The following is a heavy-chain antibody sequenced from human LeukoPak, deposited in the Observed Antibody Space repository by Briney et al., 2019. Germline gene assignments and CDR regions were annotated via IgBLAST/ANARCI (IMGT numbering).Heavy chain of an antibody. CDR2: ISGSGGST. D-gene: IGHD6-19*01. CDR1: GFTFSSYA. V-gene: IGHV3-23*01. Sequence: GGSLRLSCAASGFTFSSYAMSWVRQAPGKGLEWVSAISGSGGSTYYADSVKGRFTISRDNSKNTLYLQMNSLRAEDTAVYCCAKGASSGWYTPSDYFQHWGQGTLVTVSS. J-gene: IGHJ1*01. CDR3: AKGASSGWYTPSDYFQH.